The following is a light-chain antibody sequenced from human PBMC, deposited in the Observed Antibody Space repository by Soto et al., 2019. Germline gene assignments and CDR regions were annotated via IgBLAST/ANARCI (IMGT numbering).Light chain of an antibody. V-gene: IGLV2-11*01. Sequence: QSALTQPSSVSGSPGQSVTISCTGTSSDVGGYNYVSWYQQHPGKAPKLMIYDVSKRPSGVPDRFSGSKSGNTASLTISGLQAEDEADYYCCSYAGSSYVFGTGTKVTVL. CDR1: SSDVGGYNY. J-gene: IGLJ1*01. CDR2: DVS. CDR3: CSYAGSSYV.